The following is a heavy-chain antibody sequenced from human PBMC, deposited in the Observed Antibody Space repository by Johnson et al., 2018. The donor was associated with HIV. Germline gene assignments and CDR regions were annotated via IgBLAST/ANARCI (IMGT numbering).Heavy chain of an antibody. CDR2: IYSGGST. V-gene: IGHV3-66*02. Sequence: VQLVESGGGLVQPGGSLRLSCAASGFTVSSNYMSWVRQAPGKGLECVSVIYSGGSTYYADSVKGRFTISRDNSKNTLYLQMNSLRAEDTAVYYCARSGWYLSYAFDIWGQGTMVTVSS. J-gene: IGHJ3*02. D-gene: IGHD6-19*01. CDR1: GFTVSSNY. CDR3: ARSGWYLSYAFDI.